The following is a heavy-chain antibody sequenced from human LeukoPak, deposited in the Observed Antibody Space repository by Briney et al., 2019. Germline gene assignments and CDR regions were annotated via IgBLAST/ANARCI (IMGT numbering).Heavy chain of an antibody. CDR1: GGTFSSYA. V-gene: IGHV1-69*05. CDR2: IIPIFGTA. CDR3: ARYHPPRAFDI. J-gene: IGHJ3*02. Sequence: ASVKVSCKASGGTFSSYAISRVRQAPGQGLEWMGGIIPIFGTANYAQKFQGRVTITTDESTSTAYMELSSLRSEDTAVYYCARYHPPRAFDIWGQGTMVTVSS.